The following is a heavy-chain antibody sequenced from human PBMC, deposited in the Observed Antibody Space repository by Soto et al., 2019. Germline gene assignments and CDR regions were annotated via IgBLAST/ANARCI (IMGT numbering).Heavy chain of an antibody. CDR2: ISGSGGST. D-gene: IGHD6-19*01. V-gene: IGHV3-23*01. J-gene: IGHJ4*02. CDR3: AKDRAVAGTLNYFDY. CDR1: GFTFSSYA. Sequence: GVLRLSCAASGFTFSSYAMSWVRQAPVKGLEWVSAISGSGGSTYYADSVKGRFTISRDNSKNTLYLQMNSLRAEDTAVYYCAKDRAVAGTLNYFDYWGQGTLVTVSS.